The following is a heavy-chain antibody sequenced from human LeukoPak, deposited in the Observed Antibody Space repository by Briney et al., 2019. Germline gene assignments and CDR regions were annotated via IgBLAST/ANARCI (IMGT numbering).Heavy chain of an antibody. J-gene: IGHJ4*02. V-gene: IGHV3-48*01. CDR3: ARALIAAAGFDY. CDR2: ISSSRSTI. Sequence: GGSLRLSCAGSGFTFNTYSMNWVRQAPGKGLEWVSYISSSRSTIYYADSVKGRFTISRDNSKNTLYLQMNSLRAEDTAVYYCARALIAAAGFDYWGQGTLVTVSS. D-gene: IGHD6-13*01. CDR1: GFTFNTYS.